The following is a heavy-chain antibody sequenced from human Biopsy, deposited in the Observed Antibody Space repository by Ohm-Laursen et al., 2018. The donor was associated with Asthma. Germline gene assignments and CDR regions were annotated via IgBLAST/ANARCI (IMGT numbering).Heavy chain of an antibody. CDR2: VYYSGST. Sequence: PSDTLSLTCTVSGGSINNFYWSWIRQPPGKGLESIGHVYYSGSTNYNPSLKSRVTISIDASKNQFSLKLTSVTAADTAVYYCARGVDRVTGLLDHFDSWGQGTLVTVS. CDR3: ARGVDRVTGLLDHFDS. V-gene: IGHV4-59*07. CDR1: GGSINNFY. D-gene: IGHD2-21*02. J-gene: IGHJ4*02.